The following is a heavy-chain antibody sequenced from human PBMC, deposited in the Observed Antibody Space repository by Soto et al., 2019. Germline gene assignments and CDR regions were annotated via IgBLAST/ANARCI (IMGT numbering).Heavy chain of an antibody. Sequence: GGSLRLSCAASGFTFSSYAMSWVRQAPGKGLEWVSAISGSGGSTYYAGSVKGRFTISRDNSKNTLYLQMNSLRAEDTAVYYCAKTPESGYCSGGSCYPTEYFQHWGQGTLVTVSS. V-gene: IGHV3-23*01. CDR2: ISGSGGST. CDR1: GFTFSSYA. J-gene: IGHJ1*01. D-gene: IGHD2-15*01. CDR3: AKTPESGYCSGGSCYPTEYFQH.